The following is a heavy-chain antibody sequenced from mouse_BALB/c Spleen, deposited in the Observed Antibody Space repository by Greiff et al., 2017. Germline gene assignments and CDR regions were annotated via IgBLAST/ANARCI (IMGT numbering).Heavy chain of an antibody. CDR1: GFSLTSYG. Sequence: VQLQQSGPGLVQPSQSLSITCTVSGFSLTSYGVHWVRQSPGKGLEWLGVIWSGGSTDYNASFISRLSISKDNSKSQVFFKMNSLQANDTAIYYCASSHRYDVGFAYWGQGTLVTVSA. V-gene: IGHV2-2*02. J-gene: IGHJ3*01. D-gene: IGHD2-14*01. CDR2: IWSGGST. CDR3: ASSHRYDVGFAY.